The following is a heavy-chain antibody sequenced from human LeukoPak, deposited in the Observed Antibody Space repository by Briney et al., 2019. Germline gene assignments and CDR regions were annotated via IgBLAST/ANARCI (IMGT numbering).Heavy chain of an antibody. CDR2: IGVGGGNT. J-gene: IGHJ3*01. D-gene: IGHD4-23*01. V-gene: IGHV1-58*02. CDR1: GFTFSSSA. Sequence: GASVKVSCKTSGFTFSSSAIQWVRQARGQGLEWIGWIGVGGGNTNYAQRFQDRVTITRDMSSSTAYMELTSLRSEDTAVYYCAAEIYGGNSDCCTFDFWGPGTPVTVS. CDR3: AAEIYGGNSDCCTFDF.